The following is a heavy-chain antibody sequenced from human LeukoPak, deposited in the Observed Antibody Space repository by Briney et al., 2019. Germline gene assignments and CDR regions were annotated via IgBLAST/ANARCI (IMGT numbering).Heavy chain of an antibody. V-gene: IGHV4-59*01. CDR1: GGSISRYY. Sequence: SETLSLTCAVSGGSISRYYWNWIRQPPGERLEWIGWIHYSGSTAYNPSPESRVTMSVDTSKNHISLKMTSVTAADTATYYCARWGYFDSSAYFVVDYWGQGVPVTVSS. CDR2: IHYSGST. D-gene: IGHD3-22*01. CDR3: ARWGYFDSSAYFVVDY. J-gene: IGHJ4*02.